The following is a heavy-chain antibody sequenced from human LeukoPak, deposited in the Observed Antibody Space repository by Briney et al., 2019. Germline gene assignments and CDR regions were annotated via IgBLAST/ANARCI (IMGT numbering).Heavy chain of an antibody. CDR2: INPSGGST. CDR3: ARGDCSGGSCYSEINYYYYYMDV. CDR1: GYAFTSYY. V-gene: IGHV1-46*01. D-gene: IGHD2-15*01. Sequence: ASVKVSCKASGYAFTSYYMHWVRQAPGQGLEWMGIINPSGGSTSYAQKFQGRVTMTRDTSTSTVYMELSSLRSEDTAVYYCARGDCSGGSCYSEINYYYYYMDVWGKGTTVTVSS. J-gene: IGHJ6*03.